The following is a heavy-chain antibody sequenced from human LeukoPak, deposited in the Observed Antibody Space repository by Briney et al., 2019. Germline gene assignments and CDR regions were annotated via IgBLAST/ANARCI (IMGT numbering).Heavy chain of an antibody. Sequence: GGSLRLSCAASGFTFSTYAMSWVRQAPGKGLEWVSAISRSGDSTYYADSVKGRFTISRDNSKNTLYLQMNSLRAEDTAVYYCAKRDTNGRYYFDYWGQGALVTVSS. CDR3: AKRDTNGRYYFDY. V-gene: IGHV3-23*01. J-gene: IGHJ4*02. CDR2: ISRSGDST. D-gene: IGHD2-8*01. CDR1: GFTFSTYA.